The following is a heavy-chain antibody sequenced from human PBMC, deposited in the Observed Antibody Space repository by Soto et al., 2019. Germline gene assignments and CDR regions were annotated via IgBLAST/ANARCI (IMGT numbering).Heavy chain of an antibody. D-gene: IGHD2-21*02. V-gene: IGHV3-21*01. J-gene: IGHJ6*02. CDR2: ISSSSTYI. CDR1: GFTFSTYS. CDR3: ARSDCGGDCSPNYYGMDV. Sequence: EVQLVESGGGLVKPGGSLRLSCAASGFTFSTYSMNWVRQAPGKGLEWVSSISSSSTYIYYADSVKGRFTISRDNAKNSLYLQMNSLRAEDTAVYYCARSDCGGDCSPNYYGMDVWGQGTTVTVSS.